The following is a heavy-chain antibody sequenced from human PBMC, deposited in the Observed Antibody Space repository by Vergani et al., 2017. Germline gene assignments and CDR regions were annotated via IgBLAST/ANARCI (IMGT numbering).Heavy chain of an antibody. CDR1: GFTFTNFA. V-gene: IGHV3-23*01. CDR2: ISGSGGFT. J-gene: IGHJ6*03. Sequence: EVQLLESGGNLVQPGGSLRLSCAASGFTFTNFAMTWVRQAPGEGLEWVSGISGSGGFTYYADSVKGRFTISRDNSKNTMFLQMNNLRAEDTGVYYCARSGYCAHGVCYMTYYYYMDVWGKGTAVTVSS. CDR3: ARSGYCAHGVCYMTYYYYMDV. D-gene: IGHD2-8*01.